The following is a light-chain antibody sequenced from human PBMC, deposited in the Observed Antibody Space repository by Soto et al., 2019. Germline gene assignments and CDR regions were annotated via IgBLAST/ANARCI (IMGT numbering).Light chain of an antibody. J-gene: IGKJ2*01. CDR1: QGISNF. Sequence: DIQMTQSPSSLSAFVGDRVTITCRASQGISNFLAWYQQKPGKAPKLLIFAAYNLQSGVPSRFSGSGSGTDFTLTISSLQPEDFATYYCQQSYSTPPYTFGQGTKLDMK. CDR2: AAY. CDR3: QQSYSTPPYT. V-gene: IGKV1-39*01.